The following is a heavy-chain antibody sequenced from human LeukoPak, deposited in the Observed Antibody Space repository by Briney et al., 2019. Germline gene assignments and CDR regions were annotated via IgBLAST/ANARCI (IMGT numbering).Heavy chain of an antibody. CDR1: GGSISSGGYY. D-gene: IGHD2-15*01. CDR3: ARDLLTTLDY. CDR2: IYYSGST. Sequence: SQTLSLTCTVSGGSISSGGYYWSWIRQXXGKGLEWIGYIYYSGSTYYNPSLKSRVTISVDTSKNQFSLKLSSVTAADTAVYYCARDLLTTLDYWGQGTLVTVSS. V-gene: IGHV4-31*03. J-gene: IGHJ4*02.